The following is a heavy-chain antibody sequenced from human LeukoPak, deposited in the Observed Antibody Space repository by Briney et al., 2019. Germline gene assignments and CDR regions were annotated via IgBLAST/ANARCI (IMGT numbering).Heavy chain of an antibody. J-gene: IGHJ4*02. V-gene: IGHV4-39*01. CDR3: ARAGYSSRWY. CDR1: GGSIINSNYY. D-gene: IGHD6-13*01. CDR2: IYYSGST. Sequence: SETLSLTCTVSGGSIINSNYYWGWIRQPPGKGLEWIGSIYYSGSTYYNPSLKSRVTISVDTSKNQFSLKLNSVTAADTAVYYCARAGYSSRWYWGQGTLVTVSS.